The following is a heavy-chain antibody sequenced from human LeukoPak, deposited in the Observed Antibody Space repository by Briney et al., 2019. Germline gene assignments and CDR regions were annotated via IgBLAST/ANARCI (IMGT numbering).Heavy chain of an antibody. D-gene: IGHD3-16*01. CDR2: IYTSVNT. Sequence: SQTLSLTCTVSGGSISSGSYYWSWIRQPAGKGLEWIGRIYTSVNTNYNPSLKSRVSISVVTSKNQFSLQLSSVTAADTAVYYCAREVHDYVWGSQHDALDIWGQGTMVTVSS. J-gene: IGHJ3*02. CDR1: GGSISSGSYY. CDR3: AREVHDYVWGSQHDALDI. V-gene: IGHV4-61*02.